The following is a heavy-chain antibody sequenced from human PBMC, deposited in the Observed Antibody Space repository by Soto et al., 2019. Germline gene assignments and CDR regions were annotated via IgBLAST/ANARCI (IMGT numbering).Heavy chain of an antibody. CDR1: GFTFSSYA. D-gene: IGHD6-19*01. CDR2: ISGSGGST. J-gene: IGHJ5*02. CDR3: AGSSYWYAWFDP. Sequence: EVQLLESGGGLVQPGGSLRLSCAASGFTFSSYAMSWVRQAPGKGLEWVAAISGSGGSTYYADSVKGRFTSSRDNSKSTLYLGMNSLRAEDTAVYYFAGSSYWYAWFDPWGQGTLVTVSS. V-gene: IGHV3-23*01.